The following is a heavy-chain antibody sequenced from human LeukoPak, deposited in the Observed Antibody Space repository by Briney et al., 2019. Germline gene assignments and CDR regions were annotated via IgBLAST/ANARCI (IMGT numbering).Heavy chain of an antibody. D-gene: IGHD3-22*01. CDR1: GGSISSHF. CDR3: ARADRSDYYSAPNALDI. J-gene: IGHJ3*02. CDR2: IDYSGST. Sequence: SETLSLTCTVSGGSISSHFWSWIRQSPEKGLEWIGHIDYSGSTNSNPSLKSRVTMSVDTSKNQFSLRLSSVTSADTAVYFCARADRSDYYSAPNALDIWGQGTMVAVSS. V-gene: IGHV4-59*11.